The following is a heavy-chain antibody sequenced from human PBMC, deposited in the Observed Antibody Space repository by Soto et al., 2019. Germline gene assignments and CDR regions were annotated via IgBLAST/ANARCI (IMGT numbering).Heavy chain of an antibody. Sequence: GGSLRLSCESSVFTFSGFDMHCVRQPTGKGLEWVSTIGTAGDTYYAVSVKGRFTISRDNAKNSLSLQMNSLRAGDTAVYFCAKGQEVGAHVFESWGQGTQVNVSS. D-gene: IGHD2-15*01. J-gene: IGHJ4*02. V-gene: IGHV3-13*01. CDR3: AKGQEVGAHVFES. CDR1: VFTFSGFD. CDR2: IGTAGDT.